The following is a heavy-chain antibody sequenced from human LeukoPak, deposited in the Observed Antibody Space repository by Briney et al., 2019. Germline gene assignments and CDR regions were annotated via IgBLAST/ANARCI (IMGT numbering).Heavy chain of an antibody. CDR3: ARHKQLAPYFDL. Sequence: PSETLSLTCTVSGGSISSSSYYWGWIRQPPGKGLEWIGSIYYSGSTYYNPSLKSRVTISVDTSKNQFSLKLSSVTAADTAVYYCARHKQLAPYFDLWGRGTLVTVSS. D-gene: IGHD6-6*01. CDR1: GGSISSSSYY. J-gene: IGHJ2*01. CDR2: IYYSGST. V-gene: IGHV4-39*01.